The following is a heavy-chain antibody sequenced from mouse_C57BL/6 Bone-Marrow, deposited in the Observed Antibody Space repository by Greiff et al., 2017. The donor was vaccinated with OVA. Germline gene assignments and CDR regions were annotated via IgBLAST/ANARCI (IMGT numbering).Heavy chain of an antibody. Sequence: VQLQQSGAELVRPGSSVKLSCKASGYTFTSYWMHWVKQRPIQGLEWIGNIDPSDSETHYNQKFKDKATLTVDKSSSTAYMQLSSLTSEDSAVYYCAIGGYDYIDDWGKGTTVTVAS. CDR1: GYTFTSYW. J-gene: IGHJ2*01. D-gene: IGHD2-3*01. V-gene: IGHV1-52*01. CDR2: IDPSDSET. CDR3: AIGGYDYIDD.